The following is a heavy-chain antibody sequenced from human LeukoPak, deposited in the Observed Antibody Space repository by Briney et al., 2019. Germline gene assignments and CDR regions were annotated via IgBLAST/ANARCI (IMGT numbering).Heavy chain of an antibody. J-gene: IGHJ4*02. CDR1: GFTFSSYE. D-gene: IGHD5-18*01. CDR2: ISSSGSTI. CDR3: AKDSGTAMVEIYYFDY. V-gene: IGHV3-48*03. Sequence: GGSLRLSCAASGFTFSSYEMNWVRQAPGKGLEWVSYISSSGSTIYYADSVKGRFTTSRDNAKNSLYLQMNSLRAEDTALYYCAKDSGTAMVEIYYFDYWGQGTLVTVSS.